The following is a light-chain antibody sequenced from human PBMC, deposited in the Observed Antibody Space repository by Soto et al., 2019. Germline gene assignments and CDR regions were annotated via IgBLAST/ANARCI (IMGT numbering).Light chain of an antibody. V-gene: IGKV1-5*01. CDR2: DAS. CDR1: QSISSW. Sequence: DIQMTQSPSTLSASVGDRVTITCRASQSISSWLAWYQQKPGKAPKLLIYDASSLESGVPSRFSGSGSGTEFTLTNSSLQPDDFATYYCQQYNSYSPRTFGGGTKVDIK. J-gene: IGKJ4*01. CDR3: QQYNSYSPRT.